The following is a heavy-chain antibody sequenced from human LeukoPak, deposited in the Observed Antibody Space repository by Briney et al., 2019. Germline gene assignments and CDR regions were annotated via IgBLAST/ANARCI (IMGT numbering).Heavy chain of an antibody. Sequence: GESLKISCKGSGYSFTSYWIRWVRPVPGKGLEWMGRIDPSDSYTNYSPSFQGHVTISADKSITTAYLQWSSLKASDTAMYYCARHIVAAGTGLLGGIDYWGQGTLVTVSS. CDR1: GYSFTSYW. V-gene: IGHV5-10-1*01. D-gene: IGHD6-13*01. CDR2: IDPSDSYT. J-gene: IGHJ4*02. CDR3: ARHIVAAGTGLLGGIDY.